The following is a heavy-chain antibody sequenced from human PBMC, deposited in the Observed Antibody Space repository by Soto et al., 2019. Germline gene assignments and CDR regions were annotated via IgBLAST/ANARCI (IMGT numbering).Heavy chain of an antibody. Sequence: EVQLVESGGGLVKPGGSLRLSCATSGFTFSHYSINWVRQAPGKGLEWVASISSGGSFIYYADSVKGRFTVSRDNAENSLSLQMNSLRAEYTAVYYCARLNGNYYDSSGYYWYYYGMDVWGQGTTVIVSS. CDR3: ARLNGNYYDSSGYYWYYYGMDV. V-gene: IGHV3-21*01. D-gene: IGHD3-22*01. CDR1: GFTFSHYS. CDR2: ISSGGSFI. J-gene: IGHJ6*02.